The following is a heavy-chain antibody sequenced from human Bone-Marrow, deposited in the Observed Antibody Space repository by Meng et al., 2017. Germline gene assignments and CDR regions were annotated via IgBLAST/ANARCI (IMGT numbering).Heavy chain of an antibody. D-gene: IGHD3-9*01. CDR3: AKGLRYFDWLFDY. V-gene: IGHV3-23*01. Sequence: GGSLRLSCAASGFTFSSYAMSWVRQAPGKGLEWVSAISGSGGSTYYADSVKGRFTISGDNSKNTLYLQMNSLRAEDTAVYYCAKGLRYFDWLFDYWGQGTLVTVSS. CDR2: ISGSGGST. J-gene: IGHJ4*02. CDR1: GFTFSSYA.